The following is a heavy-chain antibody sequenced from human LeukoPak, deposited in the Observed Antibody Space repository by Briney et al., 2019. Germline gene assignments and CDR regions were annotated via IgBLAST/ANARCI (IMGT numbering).Heavy chain of an antibody. V-gene: IGHV4-4*07. D-gene: IGHD6-13*01. CDR2: IYTSGAT. CDR3: AREGITAAADY. Sequence: SETLSLTCTVTSGSISGHYWSWIRQPAGKEMQWIGRIYTSGATNYNPSLKSRVTMSIDTSKKEFTLKLTSVTAADTAVYYCAREGITAAADYWGQGTLVTVSS. J-gene: IGHJ4*02. CDR1: SGSISGHY.